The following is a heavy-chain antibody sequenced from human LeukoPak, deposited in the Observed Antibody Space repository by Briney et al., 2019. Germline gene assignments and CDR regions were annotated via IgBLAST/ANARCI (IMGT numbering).Heavy chain of an antibody. Sequence: PSETLSLTCTVSDGSISSGSYYWSWIRQPAGKGLEWIGRIYTSGSTNYNPSLKSRVTISVDTSKNQFSLKLSSVTAADTAVYYCAGSDTAMVIPTDWGQGTLVTVSS. CDR1: DGSISSGSYY. V-gene: IGHV4-61*02. J-gene: IGHJ4*02. D-gene: IGHD5-18*01. CDR3: AGSDTAMVIPTD. CDR2: IYTSGST.